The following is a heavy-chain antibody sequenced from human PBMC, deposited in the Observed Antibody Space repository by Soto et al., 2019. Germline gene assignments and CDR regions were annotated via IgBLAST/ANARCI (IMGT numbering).Heavy chain of an antibody. CDR1: RFTSGTLYFDIFG. Sequence: PGGSLRHYCAVSRFTSGTLYFDIFGFTWVREAPGKGLKWVPSIDVGSSYVKYGDHAKVRFTISRDNANMSVFLQIHSLIPEGKAAYHCLRNRGLRSYFYDMDGRGKRTTGTV. D-gene: IGHD3-10*01. CDR2: IDVGSSYV. V-gene: IGHV3-21*01. J-gene: IGHJ6*04. CDR3: LRNRGLRSYFYDMDG.